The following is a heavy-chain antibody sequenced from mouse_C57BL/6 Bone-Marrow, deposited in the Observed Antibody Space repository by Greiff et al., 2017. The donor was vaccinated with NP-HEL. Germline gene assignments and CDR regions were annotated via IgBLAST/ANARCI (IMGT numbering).Heavy chain of an antibody. V-gene: IGHV5-6*01. CDR3: ARHEDWDRGGNLDY. CDR2: ISSGGSYT. CDR1: GFTFSSYG. J-gene: IGHJ2*01. Sequence: EVQVVESGGDLVKPGGSLKLSCAASGFTFSSYGMSWVRQTPDKRLEWVATISSGGSYTYYPDSVKGRFTISRDNAKNTLYLQMSSLKSEDTDMYYWARHEDWDRGGNLDYWGQGTTLTVSS. D-gene: IGHD4-1*01.